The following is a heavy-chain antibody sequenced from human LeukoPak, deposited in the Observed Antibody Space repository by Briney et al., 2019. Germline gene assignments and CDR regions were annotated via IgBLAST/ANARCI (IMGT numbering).Heavy chain of an antibody. CDR1: GGSFSGYY. CDR3: ATRIANYDFWSGYQPPDY. V-gene: IGHV4-34*01. CDR2: INHSGST. J-gene: IGHJ4*02. Sequence: SETLSLTCAVYGGSFSGYYWSWIRQPPGKGLEWIGEINHSGSTNYNPSLKSRVTISVDTSKNQFSLKLSSVTAADTAVYYCATRIANYDFWSGYQPPDYWGQGTLVTVSS. D-gene: IGHD3-3*01.